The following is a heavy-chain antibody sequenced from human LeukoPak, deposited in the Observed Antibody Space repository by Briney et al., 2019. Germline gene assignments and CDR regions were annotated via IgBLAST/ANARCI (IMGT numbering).Heavy chain of an antibody. CDR1: GGTFSSYA. J-gene: IGHJ4*02. CDR2: IIPILGIA. D-gene: IGHD6-19*01. CDR3: ARDPALIAVAGPFDY. Sequence: SVKVSCKASGGTFSSYAISWVRQAPGQGLEWMGRIIPILGIANYAQKFQGRVTITADKSTSTAYMELSSLRSEDTAVYYCARDPALIAVAGPFDYWGQGTLVTVSS. V-gene: IGHV1-69*04.